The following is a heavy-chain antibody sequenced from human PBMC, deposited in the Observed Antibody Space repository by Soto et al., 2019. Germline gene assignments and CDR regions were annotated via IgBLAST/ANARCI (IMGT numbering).Heavy chain of an antibody. CDR1: GFSFSTYN. CDR2: IDASSTHI. D-gene: IGHD3-16*01. J-gene: IGHJ5*02. CDR3: VRQQYDFLVDP. V-gene: IGHV3-21*01. Sequence: EVQLVESGGGLVKPGGSLRLSCAASGFSFSTYNMNWVRQAPGKGLEWVSSIDASSTHIYYADSVKGRFTISRDNGKSSLYLQMDSLRAKDTALYYCVRQQYDFLVDPWGQGTLVTVSS.